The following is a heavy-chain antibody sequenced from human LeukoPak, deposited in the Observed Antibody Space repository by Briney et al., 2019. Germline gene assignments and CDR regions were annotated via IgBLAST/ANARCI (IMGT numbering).Heavy chain of an antibody. D-gene: IGHD4-23*01. V-gene: IGHV4-59*08. Sequence: TSETLSLTCTVSGGSISSYYWSWIRQPPGKGLEWIGYIYYSGSTNYNPSLKSRVTISVDTPKNQFSLKLTSVSAADTAIYYCVRQSRGNSVGFDYWGQGTLVTVSS. CDR3: VRQSRGNSVGFDY. J-gene: IGHJ4*02. CDR1: GGSISSYY. CDR2: IYYSGST.